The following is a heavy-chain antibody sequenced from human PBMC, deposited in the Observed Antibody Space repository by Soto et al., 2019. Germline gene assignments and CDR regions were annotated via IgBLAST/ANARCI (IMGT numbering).Heavy chain of an antibody. V-gene: IGHV3-23*01. J-gene: IGHJ6*02. CDR1: GFTFSDFA. CDR3: AAPRDEYGSGVSWFTYGMDI. CDR2: LDGAGGST. D-gene: IGHD3-10*01. Sequence: PGGSLRLSCLASGFTFSDFAMTWARHVPGRGLEWVASLDGAGGSTYYAESVRGRFSISRDNSQNTLFLQMKRLTVDDTAIYYCAAPRDEYGSGVSWFTYGMDIWGQGTTVTV.